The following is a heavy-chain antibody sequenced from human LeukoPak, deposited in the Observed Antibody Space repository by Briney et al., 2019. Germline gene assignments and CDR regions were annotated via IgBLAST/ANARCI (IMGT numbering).Heavy chain of an antibody. Sequence: SETLSLTCTVSGYSISSGYYWGWIRQPPGKGLEWVGSIYHSGSTNYNPSLKSRVTISVDTSKNQFSLKLSSVTAADTAVYYCARVAPTGYYYMDVWGKGTTVTISS. J-gene: IGHJ6*03. CDR3: ARVAPTGYYYMDV. CDR1: GYSISSGYY. CDR2: IYHSGST. V-gene: IGHV4-38-2*02.